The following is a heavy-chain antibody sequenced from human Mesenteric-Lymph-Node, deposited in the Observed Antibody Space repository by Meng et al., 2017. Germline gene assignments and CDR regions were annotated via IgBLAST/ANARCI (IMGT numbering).Heavy chain of an antibody. D-gene: IGHD1-7*01. CDR1: GDSISSDIW. Sequence: HVQLAASGPGLVKPSGTLSLTCTVSGDSISSDIWWSWVRQPPGKGLEWIGEVYHRGDTNYNPSLKSRVDISVDKSKNQFYLSLFSVTAADTAVYYCGRDQGRELINHWGQGTLVTVSS. CDR2: VYHRGDT. J-gene: IGHJ4*02. CDR3: GRDQGRELINH. V-gene: IGHV4-4*02.